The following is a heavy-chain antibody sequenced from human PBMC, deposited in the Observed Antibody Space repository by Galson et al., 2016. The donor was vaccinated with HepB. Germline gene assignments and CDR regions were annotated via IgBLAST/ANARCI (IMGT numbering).Heavy chain of an antibody. V-gene: IGHV5-51*01. Sequence: QSGAEVTKPGESLKISCKGSGYTFTNNWIAWVRQMPGKGLEWMGIIYPGDSDSRYSPSFQGQVTISADKSITTAYLQWSSLKASDTGMYYCARVRRVGSSGWAGFEYWGQGTLVTVSS. J-gene: IGHJ4*02. CDR1: GYTFTNNW. CDR3: ARVRRVGSSGWAGFEY. D-gene: IGHD6-19*01. CDR2: IYPGDSDS.